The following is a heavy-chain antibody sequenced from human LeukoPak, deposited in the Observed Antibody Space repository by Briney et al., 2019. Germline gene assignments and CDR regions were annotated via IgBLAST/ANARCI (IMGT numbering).Heavy chain of an antibody. CDR3: ASSLKQWLINDAFDI. V-gene: IGHV4-59*12. CDR1: GGSISSYY. CDR2: IYYSGST. Sequence: PSETLSLTCTVSGGSISSYYWSWIRQPPGKGLEWIGYIYYSGSTNYNPSLKSRVTISVDTSKNQFSLKLSSVTAADTAVYYCASSLKQWLINDAFDIWGQGTMVTVSS. J-gene: IGHJ3*02. D-gene: IGHD6-19*01.